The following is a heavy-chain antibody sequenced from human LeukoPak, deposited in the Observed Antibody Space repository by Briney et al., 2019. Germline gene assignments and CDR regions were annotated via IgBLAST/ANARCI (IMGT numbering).Heavy chain of an antibody. Sequence: ASVKLSCKASGYTFTSYGISWVRQAPGQGLEWMGWISAYNGNTNYAKKLQGRVTMTTDTSTSTAYMELRSMRSEDTAVYYCARVSSGYSYGQNFDYWGQGTLVTVSS. CDR3: ARVSSGYSYGQNFDY. CDR1: GYTFTSYG. D-gene: IGHD5-18*01. J-gene: IGHJ4*02. CDR2: ISAYNGNT. V-gene: IGHV1-18*01.